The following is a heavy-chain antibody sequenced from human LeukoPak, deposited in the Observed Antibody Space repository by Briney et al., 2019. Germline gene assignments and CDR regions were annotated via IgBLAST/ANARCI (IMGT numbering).Heavy chain of an antibody. CDR2: INTNTGNP. V-gene: IGHV7-4-1*02. Sequence: ASVKVSCKASGYTFTRYAMNWVRQAPGQGLEWMGWINTNTGNPTYAQGFTGRFVFSLDTSVSTAYLQISSLKAEDTAVYYCALGYSSGHDAFDIWGQGTMVTVSS. CDR1: GYTFTRYA. J-gene: IGHJ3*02. D-gene: IGHD6-19*01. CDR3: ALGYSSGHDAFDI.